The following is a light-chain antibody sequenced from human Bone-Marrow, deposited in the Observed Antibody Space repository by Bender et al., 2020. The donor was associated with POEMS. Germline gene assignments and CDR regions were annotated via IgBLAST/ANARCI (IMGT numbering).Light chain of an antibody. CDR1: SSDVGFYNL. J-gene: IGLJ3*02. CDR2: EGS. V-gene: IGLV2-23*01. CDR3: STWDDRLNAWL. Sequence: SVSGSPGQSITISCTGTSSDVGFYNLVSWYQQHPNKAPKVMIYEGSKRPSGVSNRFSASKSGSSASLAISGLQSEDAADYYCSTWDDRLNAWLFGGGTKLTVL.